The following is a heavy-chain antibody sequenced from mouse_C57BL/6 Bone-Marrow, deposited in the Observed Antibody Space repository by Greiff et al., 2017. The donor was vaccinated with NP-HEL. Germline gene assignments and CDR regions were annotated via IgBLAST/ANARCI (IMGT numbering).Heavy chain of an antibody. CDR2: INPGSGGA. CDR1: GYAFTNYL. Sequence: QVQLQQSGAELVRPGTSVKVSCKASGYAFTNYLIEWVKQRPGQGLEWIGVINPGSGGANYNEKFKGKATLTADKSSSTAYMQLNSLTSEDSAVYYCAKLRRGYAMDYWGQGTSVTVSS. CDR3: AKLRRGYAMDY. V-gene: IGHV1-54*01. D-gene: IGHD2-4*01. J-gene: IGHJ4*01.